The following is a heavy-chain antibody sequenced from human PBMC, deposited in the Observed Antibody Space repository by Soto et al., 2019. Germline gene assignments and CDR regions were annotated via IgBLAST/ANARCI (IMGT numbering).Heavy chain of an antibody. J-gene: IGHJ6*02. CDR1: VCTFSSYA. CDR3: AGSTKQIVVVPAALFYYYYGMDV. Sequence: SVKVSCKASVCTFSSYAISWVRQAPGQGLEWMGGIIPIFGTANYAQKFQGRVTITADESTSTAYMELSSLRSEDTAVYYCAGSTKQIVVVPAALFYYYYGMDVWGQGTTVTVSS. V-gene: IGHV1-69*13. D-gene: IGHD2-2*01. CDR2: IIPIFGTA.